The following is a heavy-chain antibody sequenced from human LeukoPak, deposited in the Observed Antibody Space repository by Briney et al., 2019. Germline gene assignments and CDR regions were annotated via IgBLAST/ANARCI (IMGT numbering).Heavy chain of an antibody. D-gene: IGHD6-19*01. V-gene: IGHV3-11*01. Sequence: IPGGSLRLSCAASGFTFSDYYMSWIRQAPGKGLEWVSYISSSGGTIYYADSVKGRFTISRDNAKNSLYLQMNSLRAEDTAVYYCARDRPAYSSGWYGFDYWGQGTLVTVSS. J-gene: IGHJ4*02. CDR3: ARDRPAYSSGWYGFDY. CDR1: GFTFSDYY. CDR2: ISSSGGTI.